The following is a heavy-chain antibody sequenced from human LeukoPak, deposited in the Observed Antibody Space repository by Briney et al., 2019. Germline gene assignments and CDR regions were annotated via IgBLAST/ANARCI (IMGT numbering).Heavy chain of an antibody. J-gene: IGHJ4*02. CDR1: GFTFSSYS. CDR2: ISSSSSYI. CDR3: ARGGIVVVPAAIDY. Sequence: GGSLRLSCAASGFTFSSYSMNWVRQAPGKWLEWVSSISSSSSYIYYADSVKGRFTISRDNAKNSLYLQMNSLRAEDTAVYYCARGGIVVVPAAIDYWGQGTLVTVSS. V-gene: IGHV3-21*01. D-gene: IGHD2-2*01.